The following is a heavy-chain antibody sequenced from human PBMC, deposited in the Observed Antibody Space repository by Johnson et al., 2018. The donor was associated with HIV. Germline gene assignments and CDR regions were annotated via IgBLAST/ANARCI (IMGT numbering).Heavy chain of an antibody. D-gene: IGHD3-22*01. J-gene: IGHJ3*02. CDR1: GFTFSSYA. CDR3: ASSYYYDSSGYSGAFDI. CDR2: ISGSGGST. Sequence: VQLVESGGGLVQPGGSLRLSCAASGFTFSSYAMNWVRQAPGKGLEWVSVISGSGGSTYHADSVKGRFPISSDNSKNTLYLQMKSLRAEDTAVYYCASSYYYDSSGYSGAFDIWGQGTMVTVSS. V-gene: IGHV3-23*04.